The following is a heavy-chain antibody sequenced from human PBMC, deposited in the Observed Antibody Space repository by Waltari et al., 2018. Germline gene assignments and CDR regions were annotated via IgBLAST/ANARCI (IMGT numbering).Heavy chain of an antibody. CDR2: IYHNDNT. D-gene: IGHD7-27*01. CDR3: ARRATPNWGPFDY. CDR1: GYSISSGYY. Sequence: QVQLQESGPGLVKSSATLSLTRAVSGYSISSGYYWGWYRQAPGKGLEWIGNIYHNDNTYDNPSLRSRVTMSVDTSKNQFSLRLTSVTAADTAVYYCARRATPNWGPFDYWGQGTLVTVSS. J-gene: IGHJ4*02. V-gene: IGHV4-38-2*01.